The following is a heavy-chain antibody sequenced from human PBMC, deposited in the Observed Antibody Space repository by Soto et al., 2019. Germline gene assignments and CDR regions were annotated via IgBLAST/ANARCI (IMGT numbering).Heavy chain of an antibody. CDR3: ARDRDYGSGSYGWFDP. CDR2: IYYSGST. V-gene: IGHV4-59*01. J-gene: IGHJ5*02. Sequence: TLSLTCTVSGGSISSYYWSWIRQPPGKGLEWIGYIYYSGSTNYNPSLKSRVTISVDTSKNQFSLKLSSVTAADTAVYYCARDRDYGSGSYGWFDPWGQGTLVTVSS. CDR1: GGSISSYY. D-gene: IGHD3-10*01.